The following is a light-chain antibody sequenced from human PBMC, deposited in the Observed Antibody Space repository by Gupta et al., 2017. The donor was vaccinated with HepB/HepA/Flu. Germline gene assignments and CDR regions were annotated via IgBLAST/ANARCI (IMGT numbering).Light chain of an antibody. J-gene: IGLJ2*01. CDR1: SGHSNYP. V-gene: IGLV4-69*01. CDR3: QTWDSGIQV. CDR2: ILTDGSH. Sequence: QLVLTQSPSASASLGASVKLTCTLSSGHSNYPIAWHQQQPEKGPRYLMKILTDGSHSKGDGIPDRFSGSNSGTERYLTISSLQSEDEADYYCQTWDSGIQVFGGGTKLTVL.